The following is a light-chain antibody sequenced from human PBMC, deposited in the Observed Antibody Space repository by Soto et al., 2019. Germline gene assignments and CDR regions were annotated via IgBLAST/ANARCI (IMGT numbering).Light chain of an antibody. CDR3: CSYAGTTTWV. CDR2: EVT. Sequence: QSALTQPASVSGSPGQSITISCTGTSSDVGSYNFVSWYQQHPGKAPRLLIYEVTKRPSGVSNRFSGSKSGNTASLTISGLQAEDEADYYCCSYAGTTTWVFDGGTKLTVL. CDR1: SSDVGSYNF. J-gene: IGLJ3*02. V-gene: IGLV2-23*02.